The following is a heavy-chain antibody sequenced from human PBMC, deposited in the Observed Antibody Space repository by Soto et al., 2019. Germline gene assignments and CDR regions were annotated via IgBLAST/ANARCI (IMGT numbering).Heavy chain of an antibody. CDR1: GGSISSVDYY. CDR3: ASVRLQWFGEHFYYYYGMDV. V-gene: IGHV4-30-4*01. D-gene: IGHD3-10*01. J-gene: IGHJ6*02. Sequence: QVQLQESGPGLVKPSQTLSLTCTVSGGSISSVDYYWSWIRQPPGKGLEWVGHIHYSRGTDYYPSLKSRLTRSLDPSKNLFSLTLSSVTVADTAVYYCASVRLQWFGEHFYYYYGMDVWGQGTTVTVSS. CDR2: IHYSRGT.